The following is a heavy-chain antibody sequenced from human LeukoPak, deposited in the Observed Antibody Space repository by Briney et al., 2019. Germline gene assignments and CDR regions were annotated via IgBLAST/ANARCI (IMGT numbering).Heavy chain of an antibody. CDR2: IYYSGST. CDR3: ARGQLSWFDP. Sequence: SQTLSLTCTVSGGSISSGDYYWSRIRQHPGKGLEWIGYIYYSGSTYYNLSLRSRLTISVDTSKNQFSLKLSSVTAADTAVYYCARGQLSWFDPWGQGTLVTVSS. V-gene: IGHV4-31*03. CDR1: GGSISSGDYY. J-gene: IGHJ5*02. D-gene: IGHD1-1*01.